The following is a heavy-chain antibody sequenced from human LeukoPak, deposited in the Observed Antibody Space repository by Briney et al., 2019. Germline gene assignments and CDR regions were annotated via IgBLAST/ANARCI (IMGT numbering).Heavy chain of an antibody. CDR1: GGSISSYY. D-gene: IGHD2-2*01. CDR2: IYTSGST. V-gene: IGHV4-4*09. Sequence: PSETLSLTCTVSGGSISSYYWSWIRQPPGKGLEWIGYIYTSGSTNYNPSLKSRVTISVDTSKNQFSLKLSSVTAADTAVYYCARLQIDEYQLLHGVYYYYMDVWAKGPRSPSP. CDR3: ARLQIDEYQLLHGVYYYYMDV. J-gene: IGHJ6*03.